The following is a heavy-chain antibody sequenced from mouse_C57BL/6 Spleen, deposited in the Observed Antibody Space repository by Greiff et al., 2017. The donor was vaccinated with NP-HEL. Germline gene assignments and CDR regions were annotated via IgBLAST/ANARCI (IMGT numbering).Heavy chain of an antibody. CDR3: ARHGHYGSSVYAMDY. V-gene: IGHV1-62-2*01. CDR2: FYPGSGSI. J-gene: IGHJ4*01. D-gene: IGHD1-1*01. CDR1: GYTFTEYT. Sequence: QVQLQQSGAELVKPGASVKLSCKASGYTFTEYTIHWVKQRSGQGLEWIGWFYPGSGSIKYNEKFQDKATLTADKSSSTVDMERSRLTSEDAAVYFCARHGHYGSSVYAMDYWGQGTSVTVSS.